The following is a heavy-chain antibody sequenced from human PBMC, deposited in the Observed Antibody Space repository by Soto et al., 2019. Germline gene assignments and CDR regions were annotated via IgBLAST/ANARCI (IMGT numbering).Heavy chain of an antibody. CDR1: GGSFSGYY. J-gene: IGHJ4*02. Sequence: SETLSLTCAVDGGSFSGYYWSWIRQPPGKGLEWIGEINHSGSTNYNPSLKSRVTISVDTSKNQFSLKLSSVTAADTAVYYCARRIAVAGTWNYWGQGTLVTVSS. CDR3: ARRIAVAGTWNY. V-gene: IGHV4-34*01. CDR2: INHSGST. D-gene: IGHD6-19*01.